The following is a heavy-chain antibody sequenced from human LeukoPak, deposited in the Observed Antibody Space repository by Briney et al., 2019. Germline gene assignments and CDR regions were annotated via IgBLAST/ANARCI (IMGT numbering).Heavy chain of an antibody. CDR1: GGSISSDTYY. V-gene: IGHV4-61*02. CDR3: AGTRRYCSGGSCYNWFDP. J-gene: IGHJ5*02. D-gene: IGHD2-15*01. Sequence: SETLSLTCTVSGGSISSDTYYWSWIRQPAGKGLEWIGRIYASGNSNYNASLKSRVTISIDTSNNQFSLRLGSVIASDTAVYYCAGTRRYCSGGSCYNWFDPWGQGTLVTVSS. CDR2: IYASGNS.